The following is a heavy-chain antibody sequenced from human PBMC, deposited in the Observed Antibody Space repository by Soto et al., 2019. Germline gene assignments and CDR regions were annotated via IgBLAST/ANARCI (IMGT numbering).Heavy chain of an antibody. J-gene: IGHJ5*02. CDR1: GFTFSGSA. CDR3: TRHSFDYSGGYSGWFAP. D-gene: IGHD1-26*01. V-gene: IGHV3-73*01. CDR2: IRSKANSYAT. Sequence: PGGSLRLSCAGSGFTFSGSALHWVRQASGKGLEWVGRIRSKANSYATAYAASVKGRFTISRDDSKNTAYLQMNSLKTEDTAVYYCTRHSFDYSGGYSGWFAPWGQGTLVPVAS.